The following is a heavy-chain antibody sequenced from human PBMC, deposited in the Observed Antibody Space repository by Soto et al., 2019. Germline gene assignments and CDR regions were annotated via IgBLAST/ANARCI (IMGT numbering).Heavy chain of an antibody. CDR2: ISSSSITR. V-gene: IGHV3-48*02. J-gene: IGHJ4*02. CDR1: GFTFRVYS. CDR3: ARDYGSGSYWGYLDY. Sequence: SLSCAASGFTFRVYSMNGVRQAPGKGLDWVSYISSSSITRYDGDYVKGRFTISRDNAKNSMYLQMNCLRDEDTAVYYCARDYGSGSYWGYLDYWGQGALVTVSS. D-gene: IGHD3-10*01.